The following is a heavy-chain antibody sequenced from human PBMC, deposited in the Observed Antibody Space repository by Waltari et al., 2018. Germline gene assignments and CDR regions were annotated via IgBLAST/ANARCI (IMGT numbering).Heavy chain of an antibody. CDR3: ARDQGMATIPRGAFDI. J-gene: IGHJ3*02. Sequence: VQLVQSGAEVKKPGESLKISCKGSGYSFTSYWIGWVRQAPGQGLEWMGLINPNSGGTNYAQKCQGSVTMTRDTSISTAYMELSRLRSDDTAVYYCARDQGMATIPRGAFDIWGQGTMVTVSS. V-gene: IGHV1-2*06. D-gene: IGHD5-12*01. CDR2: INPNSGGT. CDR1: GYSFTSYW.